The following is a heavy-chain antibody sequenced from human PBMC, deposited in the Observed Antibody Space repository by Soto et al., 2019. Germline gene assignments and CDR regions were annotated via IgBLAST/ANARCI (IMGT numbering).Heavy chain of an antibody. CDR1: GFTFSKYA. V-gene: IGHV3-23*01. D-gene: IGHD3-3*01. CDR3: AKDFGVLISAYFDY. CDR2: ISGSGDST. Sequence: GGSLRLSCAASGFTFSKYAMSWVLQAPGKGLEWVSAISGSGDSTHYADSVKGRFTISRDNSKNTLYLQMNSLRAEDTAVYYWAKDFGVLISAYFDYWGQGTPVTVSS. J-gene: IGHJ4*02.